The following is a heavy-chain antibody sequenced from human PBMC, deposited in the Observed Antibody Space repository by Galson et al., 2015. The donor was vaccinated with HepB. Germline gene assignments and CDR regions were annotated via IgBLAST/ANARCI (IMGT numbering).Heavy chain of an antibody. CDR1: GYSVSSGSHY. D-gene: IGHD2-15*01. J-gene: IGHJ4*02. CDR3: ARERTYCSGGNCYSVIDY. Sequence: ETLSLTCSVSGYSVSSGSHYWSWIRQPPGEGLEWIGYIFYVGSTDYNPSLKSRVTMSLDTSKNQFSLNLNSATAADTAVYYCARERTYCSGGNCYSVIDYWGQGTLVTVSS. V-gene: IGHV4-61*01. CDR2: IFYVGST.